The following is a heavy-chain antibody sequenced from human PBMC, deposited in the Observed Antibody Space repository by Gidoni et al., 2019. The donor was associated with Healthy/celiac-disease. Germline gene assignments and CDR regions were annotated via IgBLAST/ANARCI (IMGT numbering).Heavy chain of an antibody. Sequence: EVQLLESGGGLVQPGGSLRLSCAASGFTFSSYAMSWVRQAPGKGLEWVSAISGSGGSTYYADSVKGRFTISRDNSKNTLYLQMNSLRAEDTAVYYCATPYSSSWPYYYYGMDVWGQGTTVTVSS. CDR3: ATPYSSSWPYYYYGMDV. J-gene: IGHJ6*02. CDR2: ISGSGGST. CDR1: GFTFSSYA. V-gene: IGHV3-23*01. D-gene: IGHD6-13*01.